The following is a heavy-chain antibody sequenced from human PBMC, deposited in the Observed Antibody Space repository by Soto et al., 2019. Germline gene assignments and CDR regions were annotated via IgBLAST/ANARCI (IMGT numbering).Heavy chain of an antibody. V-gene: IGHV3-7*04. CDR1: ESTVSRDW. J-gene: IGHJ4*02. CDR2: INQDVSEK. CDR3: SGGVGDAF. Sequence: EVHLVESGGGLVQTGGSLRLSCAIFESTVSRDWMNWVRQAPGKGLEWVAHINQDVSEKYYVDSVKGRFTISRDNAKKVLYLQMNRLRPADTAMYYCSGGVGDAFWGQGTLVTVSS. D-gene: IGHD1-26*01.